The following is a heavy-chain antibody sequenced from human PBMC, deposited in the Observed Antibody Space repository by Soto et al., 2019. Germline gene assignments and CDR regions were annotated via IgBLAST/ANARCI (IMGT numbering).Heavy chain of an antibody. D-gene: IGHD3-3*01. CDR2: IYYSGST. CDR1: GCSISSYY. J-gene: IGHJ6*03. Sequence: SETLSLTCTVSGCSISSYYWSWIRQPPGKGLEWIGYIYYSGSTNYNPSLKSRVTISVDTSKNQFSLKLSSVTAADTAVYYCARELRFLPPDYYYYMDVWGKGTTVTVSS. CDR3: ARELRFLPPDYYYYMDV. V-gene: IGHV4-59*01.